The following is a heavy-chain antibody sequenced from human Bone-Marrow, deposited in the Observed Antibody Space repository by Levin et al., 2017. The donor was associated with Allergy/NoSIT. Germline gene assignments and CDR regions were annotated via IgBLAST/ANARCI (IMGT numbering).Heavy chain of an antibody. CDR1: GGSFGSNDW. V-gene: IGHV4-4*02. CDR2: IYHAGNT. D-gene: IGHD6-13*01. Sequence: PSETLSLTCVVSGGSFGSNDWLSWVRQPPGKGPEWIGEIYHAGNTNYNPSLKSRVTISADKSKNQFSLNVTSVTAADTAVYFCASGDGIPGAGTGFFRNWGRGSLVIVSS. J-gene: IGHJ1*01. CDR3: ASGDGIPGAGTGFFRN.